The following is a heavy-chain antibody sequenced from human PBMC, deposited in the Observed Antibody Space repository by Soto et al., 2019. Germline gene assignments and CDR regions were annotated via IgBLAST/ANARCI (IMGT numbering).Heavy chain of an antibody. J-gene: IGHJ3*02. CDR3: ARDLNYDSSGYYYDDAFDI. CDR2: ISGSSSYI. V-gene: IGHV3-21*01. CDR1: GFTFSSYS. D-gene: IGHD3-22*01. Sequence: GGSLRLSCAASGFTFSSYSMNWVRQAPGKGLEWVSSISGSSSYIYYADSVKGRFTISRDNAKNSLYLQMNSLRAEDTAVYYCARDLNYDSSGYYYDDAFDIWGQGTMVTVSS.